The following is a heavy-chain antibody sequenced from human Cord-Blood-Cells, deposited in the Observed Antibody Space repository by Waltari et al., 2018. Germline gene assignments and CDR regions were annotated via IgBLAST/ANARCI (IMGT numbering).Heavy chain of an antibody. Sequence: QVQLVESGGGVVQPGRSLRLSCAAPGFTFSSYAMPWVRQAPGKGLEWVAVISYDGSNKYYADSVKGRFTISRDNSKNTLYLQMNSLRAEDTAVYYCARGEAVAGTSFDYWGQGTLVTVSS. J-gene: IGHJ4*02. D-gene: IGHD6-19*01. CDR3: ARGEAVAGTSFDY. V-gene: IGHV3-30-3*01. CDR2: ISYDGSNK. CDR1: GFTFSSYA.